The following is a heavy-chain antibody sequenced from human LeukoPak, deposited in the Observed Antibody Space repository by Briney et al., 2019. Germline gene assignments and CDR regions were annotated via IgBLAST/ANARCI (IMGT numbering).Heavy chain of an antibody. CDR3: ASYPGYYDSSGYYSTDYFDY. J-gene: IGHJ4*02. CDR2: GIP. D-gene: IGHD3-22*01. V-gene: IGHV4-30-2*04. Sequence: GIPYYNPSLKSRVTISVDPSKNQFSLNLTSVTAADTAVYYCASYPGYYDSSGYYSTDYFDYWGQGTLVTVS.